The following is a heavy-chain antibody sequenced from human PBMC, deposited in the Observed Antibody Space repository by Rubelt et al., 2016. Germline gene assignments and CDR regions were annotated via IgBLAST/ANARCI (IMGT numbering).Heavy chain of an antibody. CDR1: GFTFSLSG. CDR3: ARDGVTHADY. D-gene: IGHD2-21*02. V-gene: IGHV3-21*01. Sequence: EVQLVASGGGLVKPGGSLRLSCAASGFTFSLSGMNWVRQAPGTGLEWVSSITGSSSNKYYAESLEGRFTSSRDNAQNSLFLQMNSLSAEDTGVYYCARDGVTHADYWGQGTLVTVSS. J-gene: IGHJ4*02. CDR2: ITGSSSNK.